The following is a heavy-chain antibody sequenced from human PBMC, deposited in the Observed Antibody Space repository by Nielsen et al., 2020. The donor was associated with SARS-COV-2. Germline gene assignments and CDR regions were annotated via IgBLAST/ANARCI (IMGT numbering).Heavy chain of an antibody. CDR1: GGSFSGYY. CDR2: INHSGST. CDR3: ARVARITMTSGAFDI. V-gene: IGHV4-34*01. D-gene: IGHD3-22*01. J-gene: IGHJ3*02. Sequence: SETLSLTCAVYGGSFSGYYWSWIRQPPGKGLEWIGEINHSGSTYYNPSLKSRVTISVDTSKNQFSLKLSSVTAADTAVYYCARVARITMTSGAFDIWGQGTMVTVSS.